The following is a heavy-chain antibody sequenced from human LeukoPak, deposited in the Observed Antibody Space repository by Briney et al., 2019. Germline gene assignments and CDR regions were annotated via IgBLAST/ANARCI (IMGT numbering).Heavy chain of an antibody. CDR2: INPSGGST. D-gene: IGHD6-19*01. J-gene: IGHJ6*03. V-gene: IGHV1-46*01. Sequence: GASVKVSCKVSGYTLTELSMHWVRQAPGQGLEWMGIINPSGGSTSYAQKFQGRVTMTRDTSTSTVYMELSSLRSEDTAVYYCARDLPGAGRYYYYYMDVWGKGTTVTVSS. CDR1: GYTLTELS. CDR3: ARDLPGAGRYYYYYMDV.